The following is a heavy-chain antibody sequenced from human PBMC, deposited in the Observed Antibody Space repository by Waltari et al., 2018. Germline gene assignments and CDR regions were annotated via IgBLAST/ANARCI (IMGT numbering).Heavy chain of an antibody. V-gene: IGHV2-5*01. CDR2: IYWNDDK. D-gene: IGHD6-13*01. Sequence: QITLKESGPTLVKPTQTLTLTCTFSGFSLSTSGVGVGLIRQPPGKALEWLALIYWNDDKRYSPSLKSRLTITKDTSKNQVVLTMTNMDPVDTATYYCAHRGSSSWYWGYWGQGTLVTVSS. J-gene: IGHJ4*02. CDR3: AHRGSSSWYWGY. CDR1: GFSLSTSGVG.